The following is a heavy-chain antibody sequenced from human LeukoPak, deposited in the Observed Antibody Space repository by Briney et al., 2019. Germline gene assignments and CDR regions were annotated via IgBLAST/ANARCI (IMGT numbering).Heavy chain of an antibody. Sequence: GRSLRLSCAASGFTFSSYGMHWVRQAPGKGLEWVAVIWYDGSNKYYADSVKGRFTISRDNSKNTLYLQMNSLRAEDTAAYYCARVPSAGPYYYYGMDVWGQGTTVTVSS. CDR2: IWYDGSNK. CDR1: GFTFSSYG. J-gene: IGHJ6*02. V-gene: IGHV3-33*01. CDR3: ARVPSAGPYYYYGMDV. D-gene: IGHD6-13*01.